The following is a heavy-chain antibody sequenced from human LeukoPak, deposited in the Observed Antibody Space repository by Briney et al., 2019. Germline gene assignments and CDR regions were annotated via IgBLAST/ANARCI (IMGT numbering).Heavy chain of an antibody. D-gene: IGHD5-18*01. CDR2: ISSTGGTI. CDR3: ARVEITYSWGLVGF. Sequence: TGGSLRLSCAASGFTFRNYLMNWVRQAPGKGLEWVSFISSTGGTIYYADSVKGRFTISRDNSKNTLDLQMNSLRAEDTALYYCARVEITYSWGLVGFWGQGALVTVSS. CDR1: GFTFRNYL. J-gene: IGHJ4*02. V-gene: IGHV3-48*01.